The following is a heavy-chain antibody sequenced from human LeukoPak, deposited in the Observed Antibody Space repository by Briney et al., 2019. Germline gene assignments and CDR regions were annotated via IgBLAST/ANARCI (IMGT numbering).Heavy chain of an antibody. J-gene: IGHJ4*02. CDR2: ISTNGGST. CDR3: AKAGYCSGGSCYRLDY. Sequence: GGSLRLSCAASGFTFSSYAMYWVRQAPGKGLEYVSAISTNGGSTYYANSVKGRFTISRDNSKNTLYLQMNSLRAEDTAVYYCAKAGYCSGGSCYRLDYWGQGSLVTVSS. V-gene: IGHV3-64*01. D-gene: IGHD2-15*01. CDR1: GFTFSSYA.